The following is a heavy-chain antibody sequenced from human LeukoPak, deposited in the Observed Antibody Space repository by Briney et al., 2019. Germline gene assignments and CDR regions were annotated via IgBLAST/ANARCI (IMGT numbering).Heavy chain of an antibody. CDR1: GFTFSSYA. D-gene: IGHD3-16*01. Sequence: PGGSLRLSCAASGFTFSSYAMSWVRQAPEKGLEWVSAISGSGGSTYYADSVKGRFTISRDNSKNTLYLQMNSLRAEDTAVYYCAKDQGGGPLYYFDYWGQGTLVTVSS. V-gene: IGHV3-23*01. J-gene: IGHJ4*02. CDR3: AKDQGGGPLYYFDY. CDR2: ISGSGGST.